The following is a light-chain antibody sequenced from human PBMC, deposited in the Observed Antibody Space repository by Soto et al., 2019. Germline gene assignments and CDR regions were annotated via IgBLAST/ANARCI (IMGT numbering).Light chain of an antibody. Sequence: DFRLTQSPSSLSASIGDRVTIACRASQSIRNYLNWYQQKPGEAPKLLIYASSSLQSGVPSRFSGRGSGTDFTLTIISLQPEDFATYYCQQSYSTPWTFGQGTKVDIK. CDR1: QSIRNY. J-gene: IGKJ1*01. CDR2: ASS. V-gene: IGKV1-39*01. CDR3: QQSYSTPWT.